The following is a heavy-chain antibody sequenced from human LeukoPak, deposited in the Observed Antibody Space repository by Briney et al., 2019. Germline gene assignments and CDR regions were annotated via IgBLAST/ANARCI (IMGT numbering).Heavy chain of an antibody. CDR3: ARDFVAAPTV. CDR2: ISYSSSLT. Sequence: PGGSLRLSCAASGFTFSSFGMNWVRQAPGKGLEWVSYISYSSSLTDYADSVKGRFTISRDNAKNSLSLQLNSLRDEDTAVYFCARDFVAAPTVWGQGTTVTVSS. CDR1: GFTFSSFG. J-gene: IGHJ6*02. D-gene: IGHD6-13*01. V-gene: IGHV3-48*02.